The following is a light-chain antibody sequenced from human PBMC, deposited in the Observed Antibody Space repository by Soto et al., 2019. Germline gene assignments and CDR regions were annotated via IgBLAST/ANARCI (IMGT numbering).Light chain of an antibody. CDR2: GAS. Sequence: EIVMTQSPATLSVSPGGRYTLSCRASQSISDTLSWYQQKPGQAPRLLVHGASTRATGFPARFSGSGSGTDFTPTISSLQSEDFAVYYCQQYNNWPWTFGQGNKVVI. V-gene: IGKV3-15*01. CDR1: QSISDT. CDR3: QQYNNWPWT. J-gene: IGKJ1*01.